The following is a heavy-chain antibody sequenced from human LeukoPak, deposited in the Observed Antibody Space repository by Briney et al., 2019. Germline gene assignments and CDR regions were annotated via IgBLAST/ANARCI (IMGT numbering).Heavy chain of an antibody. Sequence: KPSETLSLTCTVSGGSISSSSYYWGWIRQPPGKGLEWIGSIYYSGSTYYNPSLKSRVTISVDTSKNQFSLKLSSVTAADTAVYYCARRSSGAAGDALDIWGQGTMVTVSS. CDR3: ARRSSGAAGDALDI. V-gene: IGHV4-39*01. CDR1: GGSISSSSYY. D-gene: IGHD6-13*01. J-gene: IGHJ3*02. CDR2: IYYSGST.